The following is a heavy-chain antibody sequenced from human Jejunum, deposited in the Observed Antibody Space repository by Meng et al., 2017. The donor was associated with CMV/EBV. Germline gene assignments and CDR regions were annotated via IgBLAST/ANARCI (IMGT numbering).Heavy chain of an antibody. CDR2: IYRGDDK. CDR1: GFSPSTSGEG. J-gene: IGHJ4*02. Sequence: QITWKEVGSTMAKPTHPLTLSCSFSGFSPSTSGEGVGWIRQPPGKSLEWLELIYRGDDKRYSQSLNSRITIAKDTSKNEVVLTLTNMGPIDTGTYYCAHFVGGYYPSRPDYWGQGTLVTVSS. D-gene: IGHD1-26*01. V-gene: IGHV2-5*02. CDR3: AHFVGGYYPSRPDY.